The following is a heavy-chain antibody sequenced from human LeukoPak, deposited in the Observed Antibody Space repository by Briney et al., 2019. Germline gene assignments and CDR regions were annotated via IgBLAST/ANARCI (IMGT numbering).Heavy chain of an antibody. CDR2: IYHSGST. J-gene: IGHJ2*01. V-gene: IGHV4-30-2*01. CDR3: ARGVTMIVVVIHDWYFDL. D-gene: IGHD3-22*01. Sequence: SQTLSLTCAVSGGSISSGGYSWSWIRQPPGKGLEWIGYIYHSGSTYYNPSLKSRVTISVDTSKNQFSLKLTSVTAADTAVYYCARGVTMIVVVIHDWYFDLWGRGTLVTVSS. CDR1: GGSISSGGYS.